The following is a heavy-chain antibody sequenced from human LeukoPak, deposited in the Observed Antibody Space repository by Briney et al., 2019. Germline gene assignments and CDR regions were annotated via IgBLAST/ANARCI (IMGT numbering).Heavy chain of an antibody. Sequence: SETLSLTCAVYGGSFSDYDWSWIRQPPGKGLEWIGEISHSGTTNCDPSLKSRISMSIDTSRSQFSPNLRSVTAADTAVYYCARGRGGYPDWGQGTMVTVSS. J-gene: IGHJ3*01. CDR3: ARGRGGYPD. V-gene: IGHV4-34*01. D-gene: IGHD5-12*01. CDR2: ISHSGTT. CDR1: GGSFSDYD.